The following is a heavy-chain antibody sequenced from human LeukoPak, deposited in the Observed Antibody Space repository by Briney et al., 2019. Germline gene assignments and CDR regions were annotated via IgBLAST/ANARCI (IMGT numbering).Heavy chain of an antibody. V-gene: IGHV1-69*06. Sequence: GSSVKVSCKASGGTFSSYAISSVRQAPGQGLEWMGGIIPIFGTANYAQKFQGRVTITADKSTSTAYMELSSLRSEDTAVYYCARRPAPGEYYFDYWGQGTLVTVSS. D-gene: IGHD3-10*01. CDR1: GGTFSSYA. J-gene: IGHJ4*02. CDR2: IIPIFGTA. CDR3: ARRPAPGEYYFDY.